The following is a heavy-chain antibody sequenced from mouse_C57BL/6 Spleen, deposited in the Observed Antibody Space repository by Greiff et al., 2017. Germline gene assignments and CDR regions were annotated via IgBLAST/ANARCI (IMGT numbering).Heavy chain of an antibody. J-gene: IGHJ4*01. D-gene: IGHD1-1*01. Sequence: EVHLVESGGGLVKPGGSLKLSCAASGFTFSDYGMHWVRQAPEKGLEWVAYISSGSSTIYYADTVKGRFTISRDNAKNTLFLQMTSLRSEGTAMYYCARKHYGSSYYYAMDYWGQGTSVTGSS. CDR3: ARKHYGSSYYYAMDY. V-gene: IGHV5-17*01. CDR2: ISSGSSTI. CDR1: GFTFSDYG.